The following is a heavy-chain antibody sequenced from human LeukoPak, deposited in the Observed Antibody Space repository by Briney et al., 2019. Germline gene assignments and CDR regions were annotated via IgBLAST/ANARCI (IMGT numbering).Heavy chain of an antibody. J-gene: IGHJ4*02. CDR2: MNPNSGNT. V-gene: IGHV1-8*01. CDR3: ARRGYGFWSGSYSGFDY. D-gene: IGHD3-3*01. CDR1: GYTFTSYD. Sequence: ASVKVSCKASGYTFTSYDINWVRQATGQGLEWMGWMNPNSGNTGYAQKFQGRVTMTRNTSISTSYMELSSLRSEDTAVYYCARRGYGFWSGSYSGFDYWGQGPQVTVSS.